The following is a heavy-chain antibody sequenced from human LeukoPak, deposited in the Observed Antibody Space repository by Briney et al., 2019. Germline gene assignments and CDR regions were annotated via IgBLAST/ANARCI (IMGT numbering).Heavy chain of an antibody. CDR1: GFTFSSYA. CDR3: ARRAGNYYYYYMDV. Sequence: PGRSLRLSCAASGFTFSSYAMHWVRQAPGKGLERVAVISYDGSNKYYADSVKGRFTISRDNSKNTLYLQMNSLRAEDTAVYYCARRAGNYYYYYMDVWGKGTTVTVSS. CDR2: ISYDGSNK. J-gene: IGHJ6*03. V-gene: IGHV3-30*01.